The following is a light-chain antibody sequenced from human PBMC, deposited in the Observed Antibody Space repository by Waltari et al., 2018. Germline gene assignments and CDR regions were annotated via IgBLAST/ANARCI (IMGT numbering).Light chain of an antibody. CDR1: QSISSY. J-gene: IGKJ1*01. CDR3: QQSYSTPQRT. CDR2: DAS. Sequence: DIQMTQSPSSLSASVGDRVTITWRASQSISSYLNWYQQKPGKAPKLLIDDASSLQSGVPSRFSGSGSGTDFTLTISSLQPEDFATYYCQQSYSTPQRTFGQGTKVEIK. V-gene: IGKV1-39*01.